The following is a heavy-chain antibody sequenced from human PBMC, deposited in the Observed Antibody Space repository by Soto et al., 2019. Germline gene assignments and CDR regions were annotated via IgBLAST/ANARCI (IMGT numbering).Heavy chain of an antibody. CDR1: GFTFSSYG. Sequence: QVQLVESRGGVVQPGRSLTLSCVASGFTFSSYGMHWVRQAPGKGLEWVAIIAYDGSNKHYADSVKGRLTISRDNSKNTLYLQMNSLRVEDTALYYCAKGPGPDWGIDYWGQGTLVTVSS. D-gene: IGHD7-27*01. CDR3: AKGPGPDWGIDY. CDR2: IAYDGSNK. V-gene: IGHV3-30*18. J-gene: IGHJ4*02.